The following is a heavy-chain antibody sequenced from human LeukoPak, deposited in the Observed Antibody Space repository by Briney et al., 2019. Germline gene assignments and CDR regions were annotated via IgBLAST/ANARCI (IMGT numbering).Heavy chain of an antibody. D-gene: IGHD2-15*01. CDR1: GFTFDDYA. J-gene: IGHJ4*01. CDR3: AKPLSIVVVVAAIDY. CDR2: ISWNSGSI. Sequence: GRSLRLSCAASGFTFDDYAMHWVRQAPGKGLEWVSGISWNSGSIGYADSVKSRFTISRDNAKNSLYLQMNSRRAEDTAVYYCAKPLSIVVVVAAIDYWGHGTLLTVSS. V-gene: IGHV3-9*01.